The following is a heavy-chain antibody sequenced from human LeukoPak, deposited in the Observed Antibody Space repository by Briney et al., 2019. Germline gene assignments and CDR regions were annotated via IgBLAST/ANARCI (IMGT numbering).Heavy chain of an antibody. CDR1: GGSISNYY. V-gene: IGHV4-59*08. D-gene: IGHD3-10*01. CDR2: IYYSGAT. Sequence: SETLSLTCTVSGGSISNYYWSWVRQPPGKGLEWIGHIYYSGATKYNPSLKSRITISVDTSKNQFSLMLSSVTAADTAVYYCARFGITVVRGGKYYFDFWGQGTLVTVSS. J-gene: IGHJ4*02. CDR3: ARFGITVVRGGKYYFDF.